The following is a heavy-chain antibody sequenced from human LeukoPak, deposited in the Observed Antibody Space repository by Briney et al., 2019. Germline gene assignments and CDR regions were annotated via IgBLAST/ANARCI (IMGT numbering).Heavy chain of an antibody. D-gene: IGHD2-2*02. CDR1: GFTFPNHT. CDR2: ISSDVIYK. Sequence: PGGSLRLSCAASGFTFPNHTMYGVRQAPGKGLEGVAVISSDVIYKYYHDSMKGRFTISRDNSRNTLYLQMNSLREDDTALYYCTRDWRCSTISCSTYFDLWGRGTLVTVSA. CDR3: TRDWRCSTISCSTYFDL. V-gene: IGHV3-30*04. J-gene: IGHJ2*01.